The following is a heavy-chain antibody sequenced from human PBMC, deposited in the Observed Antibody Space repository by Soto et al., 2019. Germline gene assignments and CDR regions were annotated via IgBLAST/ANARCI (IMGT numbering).Heavy chain of an antibody. J-gene: IGHJ5*02. CDR1: GGSISSSSYY. V-gene: IGHV4-39*01. CDR2: IYYSGST. Sequence: SETLSLTCTVSGGSISSSSYYWGWIRQPPGKGLEWIGSIYYSGSTYYNPSLKSRVTISVDTSKNQFSLKLSSVTAADTAVYYCARHTYYYDSSGYYSNNWFDPWGQGTLVTVSS. CDR3: ARHTYYYDSSGYYSNNWFDP. D-gene: IGHD3-22*01.